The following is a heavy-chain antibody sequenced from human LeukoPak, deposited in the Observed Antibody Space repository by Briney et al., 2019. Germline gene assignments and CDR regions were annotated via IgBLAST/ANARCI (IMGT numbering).Heavy chain of an antibody. D-gene: IGHD6-13*01. J-gene: IGHJ4*02. CDR2: IKQDGSEK. V-gene: IGHV3-7*01. CDR1: GFTFSSYW. CDR3: ARDTFIAAAGSDY. Sequence: GGSLRLSCAASGFTFSSYWMSWVRQAPGKGLEWVANIKQDGSEKYYVDSVKGRFTISRDNAKNSLYLQMNSLRAEDTAVYYCARDTFIAAAGSDYWGQGTLVTVSS.